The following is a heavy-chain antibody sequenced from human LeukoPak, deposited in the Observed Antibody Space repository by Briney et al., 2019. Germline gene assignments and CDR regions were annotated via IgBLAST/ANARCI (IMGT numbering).Heavy chain of an antibody. CDR2: ISSSGSAI. V-gene: IGHV3-11*04. Sequence: PGGSLRLSCATSGFTFSDYYMSWIRQAPGKGLEWVSYISSSGSAIYYADSVKGRFTISRDNAKNSLYLQMNSLRAEDTAVYYCARDSLRTSSSGWFDPWGQGTLVTVSS. J-gene: IGHJ5*02. CDR1: GFTFSDYY. D-gene: IGHD6-6*01. CDR3: ARDSLRTSSSGWFDP.